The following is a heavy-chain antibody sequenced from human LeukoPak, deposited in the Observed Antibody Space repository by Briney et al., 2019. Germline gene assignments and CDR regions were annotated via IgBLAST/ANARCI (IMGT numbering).Heavy chain of an antibody. CDR1: GFTLSSYA. J-gene: IGHJ4*02. D-gene: IGHD2-2*01. Sequence: PGGSLRLSCAASGFTLSSYAMSWVRQAPGKGLEWVGFIQSRTYGGATQYAASVKGRFTISRDDSKSIAFLQMNSLKTEDTAVYYCTASDHLYCSSISCHFDYWGQGTLVTVSS. CDR3: TASDHLYCSSISCHFDY. CDR2: IQSRTYGGAT. V-gene: IGHV3-49*04.